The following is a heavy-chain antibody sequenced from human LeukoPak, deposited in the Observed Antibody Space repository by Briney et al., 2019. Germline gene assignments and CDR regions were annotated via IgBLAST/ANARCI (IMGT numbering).Heavy chain of an antibody. Sequence: KTSETLSLTCTVSGGSISSYYWSWIRQTPGKGLEWIGSMSNTGSTIYNPPLQSRVTMSVDTSKGQFSLILSSVTAADTAVYYCARGLGAQGYWGQGTLVTVSS. J-gene: IGHJ4*02. CDR2: MSNTGST. CDR1: GGSISSYY. CDR3: ARGLGAQGY. V-gene: IGHV4-59*01. D-gene: IGHD1-26*01.